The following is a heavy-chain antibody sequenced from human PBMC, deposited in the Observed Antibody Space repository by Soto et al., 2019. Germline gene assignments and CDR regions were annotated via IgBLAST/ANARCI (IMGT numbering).Heavy chain of an antibody. V-gene: IGHV4-39*01. CDR1: GDSISSSSYY. CDR2: IYYSGST. D-gene: IGHD4-4*01. CDR3: ARHAYINVAAHMDV. Sequence: SETLSLTCTVSGDSISSSSYYWGWIRQPPGKGLEWIGTIYYSGSTYCNPSLKSRVTISVDTSKNQFSLKLSSVTAADTAVYYCARHAYINVAAHMDVWGKGTTVTVSS. J-gene: IGHJ6*03.